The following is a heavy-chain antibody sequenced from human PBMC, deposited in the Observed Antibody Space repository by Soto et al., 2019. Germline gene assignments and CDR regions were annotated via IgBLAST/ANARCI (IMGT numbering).Heavy chain of an antibody. CDR2: IYYSGST. CDR3: ASRYRYYFDY. CDR1: GGSISSSTFH. J-gene: IGHJ4*02. Sequence: PSETLSLTWTVSGGSISSSTFHWGWLRQPPGKGLEWIGSIYYSGSTYYSPSLKSRVTISVDTSKNQFSLKLSSVTAADTAVYYCASRYRYYFDYWAQGTLVTVSS. V-gene: IGHV4-39*01. D-gene: IGHD2-2*02.